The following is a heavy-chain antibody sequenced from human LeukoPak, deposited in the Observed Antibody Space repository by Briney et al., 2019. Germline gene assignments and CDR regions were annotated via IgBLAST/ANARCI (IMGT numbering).Heavy chain of an antibody. CDR1: GFTFSSYA. D-gene: IGHD3-3*01. CDR2: ISYDGTSK. Sequence: TGGSLRLSCAASGFTFSSYAIHWVRQAPGKGLEWVALISYDGTSKYYADSVKGRFTISRDNSKNTLYLQMNSLRAEDTAMYYCARDQGVVTIFGVAVPPGAFDIWGLGTMVTVSS. J-gene: IGHJ3*02. V-gene: IGHV3-30-3*01. CDR3: ARDQGVVTIFGVAVPPGAFDI.